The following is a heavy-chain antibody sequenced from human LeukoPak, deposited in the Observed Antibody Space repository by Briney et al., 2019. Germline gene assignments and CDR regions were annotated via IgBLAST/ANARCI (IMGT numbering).Heavy chain of an antibody. Sequence: ASVKVSCKASGYTFTSFGISWVRQAPGQGLEWMGIINPSGGSTSYAQKFQGRVTMTRDTSTSTVYMELSSLRSEDTAVYYCARQPDLITMIVESYYFDYWGQGTLVTVSS. CDR2: INPSGGST. CDR3: ARQPDLITMIVESYYFDY. V-gene: IGHV1-46*01. D-gene: IGHD3-22*01. J-gene: IGHJ4*02. CDR1: GYTFTSFG.